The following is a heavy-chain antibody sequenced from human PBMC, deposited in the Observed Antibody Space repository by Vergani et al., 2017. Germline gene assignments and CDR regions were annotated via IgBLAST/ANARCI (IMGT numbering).Heavy chain of an antibody. V-gene: IGHV3-23*01. J-gene: IGHJ4*02. CDR2: ISGSGGST. Sequence: EVQLLESGGGLVQPGGSLRLSCAASGFTFSSYAMSWVRQAPGKGLEWVSAISGSGGSTYYADSVKGRFTISRDNSKNTLYLQMNSLRSEDTAVYYCARGPPHIVATDLLFDYWGQGTLVTVSS. CDR3: ARGPPHIVATDLLFDY. CDR1: GFTFSSYA. D-gene: IGHD5-12*01.